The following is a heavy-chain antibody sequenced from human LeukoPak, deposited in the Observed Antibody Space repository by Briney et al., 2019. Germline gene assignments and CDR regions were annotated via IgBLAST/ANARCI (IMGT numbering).Heavy chain of an antibody. CDR3: ARFLTDYSIDY. Sequence: SETLSLTCTVSGGSISSYYWSWIRQPPGKGLEWIGYIYYSGSTNYNPSLKSRVTISVDTSKNQFSLKLSSVTAADTAVYYCARFLTDYSIDYWGQGTLVTVSS. CDR2: IYYSGST. CDR1: GGSISSYY. V-gene: IGHV4-59*01. J-gene: IGHJ4*02. D-gene: IGHD4-11*01.